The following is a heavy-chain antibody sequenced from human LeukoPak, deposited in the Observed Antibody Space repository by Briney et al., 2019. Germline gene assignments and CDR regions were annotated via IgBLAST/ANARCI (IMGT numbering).Heavy chain of an antibody. CDR3: ARSHYYGSGSYYNNYGMDV. CDR1: GYTFTSYD. V-gene: IGHV1-8*01. Sequence: GASVKVSCKASGYTFTSYDINWVRQATGQGLEWMGLMNPNSGNTGYAQKFQGRVTMTRNTSISTAYMELSSLRSEDTAVYYCARSHYYGSGSYYNNYGMDVWGQGTTVTVSS. D-gene: IGHD3-10*01. J-gene: IGHJ6*02. CDR2: MNPNSGNT.